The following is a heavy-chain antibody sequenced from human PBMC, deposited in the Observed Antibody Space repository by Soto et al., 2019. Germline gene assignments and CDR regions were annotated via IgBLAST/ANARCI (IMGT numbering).Heavy chain of an antibody. CDR1: GYPFTDYY. Sequence: GSVKVSFKACGYPFTDYYMHLVRQAPGQGLEWMGWINPNSGGTNYAQKFQGRVTMTRDTSISTAYMELSRLRSDDTAVYYCARKLELRGSYYYYYDMDVWAQGTTVTVSS. J-gene: IGHJ6*02. V-gene: IGHV1-2*02. D-gene: IGHD1-7*01. CDR3: ARKLELRGSYYYYYDMDV. CDR2: INPNSGGT.